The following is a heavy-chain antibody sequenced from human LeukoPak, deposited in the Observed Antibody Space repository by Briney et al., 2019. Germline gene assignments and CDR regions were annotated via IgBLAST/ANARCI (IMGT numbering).Heavy chain of an antibody. V-gene: IGHV3-7*01. CDR1: GFTFSSYW. J-gene: IGHJ4*02. Sequence: PGGSLRLSCAASGFTFSSYWMSWVRQAPGKGLEWVANIKQDGSEKYYVDSVKGRFTISRDNAKNSLYLQMNSLRAEDTAVYYCAKDRRYSYGQAPDYWGQGTLVTVSS. D-gene: IGHD5-18*01. CDR2: IKQDGSEK. CDR3: AKDRRYSYGQAPDY.